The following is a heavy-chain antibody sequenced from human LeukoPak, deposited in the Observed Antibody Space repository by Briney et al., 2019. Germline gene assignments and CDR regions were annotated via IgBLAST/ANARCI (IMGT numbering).Heavy chain of an antibody. J-gene: IGHJ4*02. V-gene: IGHV3-48*04. D-gene: IGHD3-16*01. CDR1: GFTFSSYS. CDR3: AREGGQRLDY. Sequence: GGSLRLSCAASGFTFSSYSMNWVRQAPGKGLEWVSYISSSSSTIYYADSVKGRFTISRDNAKNTLYLQMNSLRAEDTAVYYCAREGGQRLDYWGQGTLVTVSS. CDR2: ISSSSSTI.